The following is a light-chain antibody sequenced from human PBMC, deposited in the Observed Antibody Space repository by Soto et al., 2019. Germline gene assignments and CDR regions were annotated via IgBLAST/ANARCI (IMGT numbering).Light chain of an antibody. V-gene: IGKV3-20*01. CDR3: QQYASSPRT. J-gene: IGKJ5*01. Sequence: EIVLTQSPGILYLSPVERATLSCRASQTISSGFLAWYQQKVGQAPRLLIYDASNRATGIPDRFSGSGSGTDFSLTISRLEPEDFAVYHCQQYASSPRTFGQGTRLEIK. CDR2: DAS. CDR1: QTISSGF.